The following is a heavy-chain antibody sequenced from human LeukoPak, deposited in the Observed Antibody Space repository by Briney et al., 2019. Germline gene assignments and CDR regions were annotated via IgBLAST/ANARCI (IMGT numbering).Heavy chain of an antibody. CDR2: INTDGSST. Sequence: PGGSLRLSCAASGFIFSSYWMHWVRHAPGKGLVWVSRINTDGSSTSYADSVKGRFTISRDDAKNTLYLQMNSLKTEDTAVYYCSRDQTPYYWGQGTLVTVSS. J-gene: IGHJ4*02. V-gene: IGHV3-74*01. CDR3: SRDQTPYY. CDR1: GFIFSSYW.